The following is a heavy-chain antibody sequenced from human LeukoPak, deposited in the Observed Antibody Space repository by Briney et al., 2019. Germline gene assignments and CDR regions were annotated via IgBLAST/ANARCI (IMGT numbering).Heavy chain of an antibody. Sequence: GGSLRLSCAASGFIFDDYAMHWVRQAPGKGLEWVSGISWNSGSIGYADSVKGRFTISRDNAKNSLYLQMNSLRAEDTAVYYCARGQYLLLWFGETTTSYYFDYWGQGTLVTVSS. CDR2: ISWNSGSI. CDR3: ARGQYLLLWFGETTTSYYFDY. V-gene: IGHV3-9*01. J-gene: IGHJ4*02. D-gene: IGHD3-10*01. CDR1: GFIFDDYA.